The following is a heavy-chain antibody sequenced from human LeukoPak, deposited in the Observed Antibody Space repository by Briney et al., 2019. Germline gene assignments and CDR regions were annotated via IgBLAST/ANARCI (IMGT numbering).Heavy chain of an antibody. D-gene: IGHD2-21*01. J-gene: IGHJ4*02. Sequence: PSETLSLTCTVSGDSISRSTYYWAWIRQPPGKGLEWIGSVYYGRSPYFNPSLESRATISVDTSKNHFSLKMSSVTAADTAVYYCARDPPGERNYWGQGTLVTVSS. CDR1: GDSISRSTYY. V-gene: IGHV4-39*02. CDR3: ARDPPGERNY. CDR2: VYYGRSP.